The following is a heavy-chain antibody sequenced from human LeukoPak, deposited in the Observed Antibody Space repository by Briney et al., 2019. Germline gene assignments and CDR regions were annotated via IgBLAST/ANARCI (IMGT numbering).Heavy chain of an antibody. Sequence: GGSLRLSCAASGFTFSSFAMNWVRQAPGKGLEWLSYVSAGSTTTIYYADPVKGRFTISRDNAKNSLYLQMHGLRDEDTAVYYCARRGYTSAWDFWGQGTLVTVSS. CDR3: ARRGYTSAWDF. CDR1: GFTFSSFA. D-gene: IGHD3-16*02. V-gene: IGHV3-48*02. J-gene: IGHJ4*02. CDR2: VSAGSTTTI.